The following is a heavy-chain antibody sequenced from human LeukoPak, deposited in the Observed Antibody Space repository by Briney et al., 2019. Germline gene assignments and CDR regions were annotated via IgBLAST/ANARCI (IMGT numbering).Heavy chain of an antibody. D-gene: IGHD6-13*01. J-gene: IGHJ1*01. V-gene: IGHV4-38-2*02. CDR3: ARVAAGIGFFQH. CDR2: IHHSGST. Sequence: PSETLSLTCIVSGYSISSGYYWGWIRPPLGKGLEWIGNIHHSGSTYYNPSLKTRVTISVDTSKNQLSLKVNSVTAADTAVYYCARVAAGIGFFQHWGQGTLVTVSS. CDR1: GYSISSGYY.